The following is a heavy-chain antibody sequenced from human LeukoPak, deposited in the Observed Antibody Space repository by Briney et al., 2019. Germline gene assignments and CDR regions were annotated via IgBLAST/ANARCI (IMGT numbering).Heavy chain of an antibody. CDR3: ARSFPKWIQLWFSGLSSYFDY. J-gene: IGHJ4*02. V-gene: IGHV4-39*07. CDR1: GGSISSSSYY. Sequence: KSSETLSLTCTVSGGSISSSSYYWGWLRQPPGKGREWIGSIFYSGSTYYNPSLKRRVTISVDTSKNQFSLELRSVTAADTAVYYCARSFPKWIQLWFSGLSSYFDYWGQGTLVTVSS. D-gene: IGHD5-18*01. CDR2: IFYSGST.